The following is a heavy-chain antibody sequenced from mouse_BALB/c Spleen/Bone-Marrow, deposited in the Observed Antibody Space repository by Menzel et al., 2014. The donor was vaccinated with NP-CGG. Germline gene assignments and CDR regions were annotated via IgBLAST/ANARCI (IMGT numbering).Heavy chain of an antibody. CDR3: AREKVYYGISWFAY. V-gene: IGHV1-61*01. CDR2: IHPSDSET. CDR1: GYSFTTYW. D-gene: IGHD2-1*01. Sequence: QVQLQQPGTEVVRPGASVKLSCKASGYSFTTYWMSWVKQRPGQSLEWIGMIHPSDSETRLNQKFKDKATLTADKSSSTAYMQLNSPTSEDSAVYYCAREKVYYGISWFAYWGQGTLVTVSA. J-gene: IGHJ3*01.